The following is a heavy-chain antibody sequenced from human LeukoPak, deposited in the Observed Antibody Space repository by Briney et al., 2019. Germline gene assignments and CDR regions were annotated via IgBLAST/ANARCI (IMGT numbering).Heavy chain of an antibody. CDR3: AGGGAYSYGENAFDI. V-gene: IGHV3-23*01. D-gene: IGHD5-18*01. J-gene: IGHJ3*02. CDR2: ISGSGGNT. Sequence: PGGSLRLSCAASGFTFSSYVMSWVRQAPGKGLEGVSIISGSGGNTYYADSVKGRFTISRDNSKNTLYLQMNSLRAEDTAVYYCAGGGAYSYGENAFDIWGQGTMVTVSS. CDR1: GFTFSSYV.